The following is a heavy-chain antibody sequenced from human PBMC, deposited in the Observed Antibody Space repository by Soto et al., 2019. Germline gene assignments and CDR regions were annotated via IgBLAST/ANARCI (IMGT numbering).Heavy chain of an antibody. CDR1: GYTFTGYY. CDR2: VSPKSGGT. J-gene: IGHJ5*02. CDR3: ARANSGDDDEFDP. V-gene: IGHV1-2*02. D-gene: IGHD5-12*01. Sequence: QIQLVQSGAEVRKPGASVKVSCKASGYTFTGYYIHWVRQAPGQGLEWMGWVSPKSGGTSYPQNFQGRVTMTRDTSITSVYMELSRLRSDDTAVYYCARANSGDDDEFDPWGQGTPVTVSS.